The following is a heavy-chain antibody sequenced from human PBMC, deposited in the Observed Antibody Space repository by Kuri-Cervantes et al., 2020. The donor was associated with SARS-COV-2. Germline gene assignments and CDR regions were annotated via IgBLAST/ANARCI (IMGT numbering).Heavy chain of an antibody. D-gene: IGHD3-22*01. V-gene: IGHV3-33*01. CDR2: IWYDGSNE. J-gene: IGHJ6*03. Sequence: SLKIYCAASGFNFFSYGMHWVRQAPGKGLEWVAVIWYDGSNEYYADSAKGRFTISRDNSKNTLYLQMNSLRGDDTAVYYCARDRAGYYHMDVWGKGTTVTVSS. CDR3: ARDRAGYYHMDV. CDR1: GFNFFSYG.